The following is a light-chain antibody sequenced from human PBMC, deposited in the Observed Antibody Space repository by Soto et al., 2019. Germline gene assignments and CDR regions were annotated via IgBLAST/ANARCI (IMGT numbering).Light chain of an antibody. Sequence: DIQLTQSPSFLSASVGDRVTITCRASQGIRSYLAWYQQKPGKAPNLLIYAASTLQSGVPSRFSGSGSGTEFTLTISSLQPEDFATYYCQHINSYPITFGQGTRLETK. CDR2: AAS. CDR1: QGIRSY. CDR3: QHINSYPIT. V-gene: IGKV1-9*01. J-gene: IGKJ5*01.